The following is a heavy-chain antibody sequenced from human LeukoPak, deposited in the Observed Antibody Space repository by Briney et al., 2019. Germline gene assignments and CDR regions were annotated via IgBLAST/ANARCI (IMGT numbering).Heavy chain of an antibody. D-gene: IGHD6-19*01. Sequence: PSETLSLTCAVSGGSISSSNWWSWVRQPPGKGLEWIGEIYHSGSTNYNPSLKSRVTISVDKSKNQFSLKLSSVTAADTAVYYCARGLMREYKTGWYMHHFDNWGQGTLVTVSP. V-gene: IGHV4-4*02. CDR2: IYHSGST. CDR3: ARGLMREYKTGWYMHHFDN. J-gene: IGHJ4*02. CDR1: GGSISSSNW.